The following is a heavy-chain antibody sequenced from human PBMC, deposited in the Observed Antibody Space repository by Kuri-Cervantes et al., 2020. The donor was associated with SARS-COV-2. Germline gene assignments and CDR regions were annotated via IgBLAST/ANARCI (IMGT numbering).Heavy chain of an antibody. CDR3: AKGGGSPSVDFDY. CDR1: GFTFSSHA. V-gene: IGHV3-23*03. D-gene: IGHD1-26*01. J-gene: IGHJ4*02. CDR2: IYSGGSST. Sequence: GGSLRLSCAASGFTFSSHAMSWVRQAPGKGLEWVSVIYSGGSSTYYADSVKGRFTISRDNSKNTLYLQMNSLRAEDTAVYYCAKGGGSPSVDFDYWGQGTLVTVSS.